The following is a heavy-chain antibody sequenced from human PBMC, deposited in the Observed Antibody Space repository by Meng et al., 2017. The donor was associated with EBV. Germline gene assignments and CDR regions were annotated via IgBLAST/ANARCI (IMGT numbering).Heavy chain of an antibody. Sequence: QAGVEGKKPGSSVKVSCRTSGGTFRSDAVSWVRQAPGQGLEWMGGLIPMSGAPHYAQKFQDRVTITADESTSTHSMELNNLRFEDTVMYYCASESGRGFTPDYWGQGTLVTVSS. CDR3: ASESGRGFTPDY. V-gene: IGHV1-69*01. CDR1: GGTFRSDA. CDR2: LIPMSGAP. J-gene: IGHJ4*02. D-gene: IGHD3-10*01.